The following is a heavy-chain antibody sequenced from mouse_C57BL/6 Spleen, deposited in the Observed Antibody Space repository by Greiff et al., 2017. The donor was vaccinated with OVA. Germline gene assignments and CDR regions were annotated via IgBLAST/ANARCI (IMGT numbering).Heavy chain of an antibody. D-gene: IGHD1-1*01. J-gene: IGHJ1*03. CDR1: GFTFSDYY. Sequence: EVKLMESEGGLVQPGSSMKLSCTASGFTFSDYYMAWVRQVPEKGLEWVANINYDGSSTYYLDSLKSRFIISRDNATNILYLQMSSLKSEDTATYYCARGPPYYYGSSYGYFDVWGTGTTVTVSS. CDR2: INYDGSST. CDR3: ARGPPYYYGSSYGYFDV. V-gene: IGHV5-16*01.